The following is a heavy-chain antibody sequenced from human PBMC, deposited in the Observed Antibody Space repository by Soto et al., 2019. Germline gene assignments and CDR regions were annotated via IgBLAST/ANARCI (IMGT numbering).Heavy chain of an antibody. V-gene: IGHV1-8*01. CDR1: GYTFTSYD. D-gene: IGHD3-3*01. CDR3: ATSGYDFWSGYIYYYMDV. Sequence: VASVKVSCKASGYTFTSYDINWVRQATGQGLEWMGWMNPNSGNTGYAQKFQGRVTMTRNTSISTAYMELSSLRSEDTAVYYCATSGYDFWSGYIYYYMDVWGKGTTVTVSS. J-gene: IGHJ6*03. CDR2: MNPNSGNT.